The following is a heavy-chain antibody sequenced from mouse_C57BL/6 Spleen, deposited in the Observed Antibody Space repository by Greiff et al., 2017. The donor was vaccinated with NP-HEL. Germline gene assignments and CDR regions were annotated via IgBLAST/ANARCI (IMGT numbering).Heavy chain of an antibody. CDR3: ARSLHYYGARAMEY. V-gene: IGHV1-82*01. D-gene: IGHD1-2*01. J-gene: IGHJ4*01. CDR1: GYAFSSSW. Sequence: VHLVESGPELVKPGASVKISCKASGYAFSSSWMNWVKQRPGKGLEWIGRIYPGDGDTNYNGKFKGKATLTADKSSSTAYMQLSSLTSEDSAVYFGARSLHYYGARAMEYWGQGTSVTVAT. CDR2: IYPGDGDT.